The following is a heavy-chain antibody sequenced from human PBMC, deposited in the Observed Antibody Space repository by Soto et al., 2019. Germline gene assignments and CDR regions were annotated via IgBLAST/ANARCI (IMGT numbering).Heavy chain of an antibody. J-gene: IGHJ5*02. D-gene: IGHD6-13*01. V-gene: IGHV4-30-4*01. Sequence: PSETLSLTCTVSGGSISSGDYYWSWIRQPPGKGLEWIGYIYYSGSTYYNPSLKSRVTISVDTSKNQSSLKLSSVTAADTAVYYCAREVPDVSSWYWFDPWGQGTLVTVSS. CDR3: AREVPDVSSWYWFDP. CDR2: IYYSGST. CDR1: GGSISSGDYY.